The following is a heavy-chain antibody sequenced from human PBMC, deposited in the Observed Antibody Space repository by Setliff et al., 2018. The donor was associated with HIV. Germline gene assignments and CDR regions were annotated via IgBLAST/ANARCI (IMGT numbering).Heavy chain of an antibody. V-gene: IGHV4-30-4*08. Sequence: SETLSLTCTVSGGSISSGDYYWSWIRQPPGKGLEWIGYIYYSGSTYYNPSLKSRVTISVDTSKNQFSLKLSSVTAADTAVYYCASGFGVVYYYYGMDVWGQGTTVTVS. CDR1: GGSISSGDYY. D-gene: IGHD3-3*01. J-gene: IGHJ6*02. CDR3: ASGFGVVYYYYGMDV. CDR2: IYYSGST.